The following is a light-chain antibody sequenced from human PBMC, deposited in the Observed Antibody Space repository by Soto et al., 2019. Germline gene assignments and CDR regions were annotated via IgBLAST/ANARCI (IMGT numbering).Light chain of an antibody. J-gene: IGKJ2*01. Sequence: EIVLTQSPGTLSLSPGERATLSCRASQSVSSSYLAWYQQKPGQAPRLLIYGASSRTTVIPDMFSGSGSGTDFTIIISRLEHEDVAVYYCQQYGSSPRTFGQGTKLEIK. CDR2: GAS. V-gene: IGKV3-20*01. CDR3: QQYGSSPRT. CDR1: QSVSSSY.